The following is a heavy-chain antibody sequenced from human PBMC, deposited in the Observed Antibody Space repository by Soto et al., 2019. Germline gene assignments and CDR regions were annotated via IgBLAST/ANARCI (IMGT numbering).Heavy chain of an antibody. Sequence: VRLQESGPGLVKPSETLSLTCSVSGDSINNYYWSWIRQPAGKGLEWIGRIYSSGSANYNPSLNTRGTMSVDTSKNQVFLSVTTVTAADTAVYFCARGGTRSADLPTYWGQGTLVTVSS. CDR1: GDSINNYY. CDR2: IYSSGSA. J-gene: IGHJ4*02. V-gene: IGHV4-4*07. CDR3: ARGGTRSADLPTY. D-gene: IGHD1-1*01.